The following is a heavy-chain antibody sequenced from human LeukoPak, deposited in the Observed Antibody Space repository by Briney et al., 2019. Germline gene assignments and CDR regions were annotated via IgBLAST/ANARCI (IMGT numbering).Heavy chain of an antibody. CDR2: INPDGSGK. V-gene: IGHV3-7*01. J-gene: IGHJ4*02. Sequence: GGSLRLSCTASGFTFSNYAMTWVRQAPGRGLEWVANINPDGSGKYYVDSVKGRFTISRDNAKKSLYLQMNSLRAEDTAVYYCASKQGDYWGQGTLVTVSS. CDR3: ASKQGDY. CDR1: GFTFSNYA.